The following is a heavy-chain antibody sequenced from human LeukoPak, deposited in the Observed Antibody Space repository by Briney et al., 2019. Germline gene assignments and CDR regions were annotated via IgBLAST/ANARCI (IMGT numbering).Heavy chain of an antibody. V-gene: IGHV3-23*01. CDR3: ASTLWELHLFDY. CDR2: ISGSGGST. CDR1: GFTFSSHT. D-gene: IGHD1-26*01. Sequence: HSGGSLRLSCAASGFTFSSHTMNWVRQAPGKGLEWVSAISGSGGSTYYADSVKGRFTISRDNSKNTLYLQMNSLRAEDTAVYYCASTLWELHLFDYWGQGTLVTVSS. J-gene: IGHJ4*02.